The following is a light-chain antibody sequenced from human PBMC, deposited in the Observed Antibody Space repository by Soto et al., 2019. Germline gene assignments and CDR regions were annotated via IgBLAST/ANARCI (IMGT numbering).Light chain of an antibody. CDR1: SSDIGAYNY. J-gene: IGLJ1*01. Sequence: QSVLTQHASVYGSPGQSITISCTGSSSDIGAYNYVSWFQQYPGKAPKLIISEVSNRPSGVSNRFSGSKSGTAASLTISGLQTEDEADYFCFSFTTDWTHVFGTGTKVTVL. V-gene: IGLV2-14*01. CDR3: FSFTTDWTHV. CDR2: EVS.